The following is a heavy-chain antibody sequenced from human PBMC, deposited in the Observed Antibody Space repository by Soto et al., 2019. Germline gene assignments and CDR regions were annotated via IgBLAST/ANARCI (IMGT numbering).Heavy chain of an antibody. V-gene: IGHV3-23*05. Sequence: PGGSLRLSCAASGFAFSASGMLWVRQSPGEGLEWVAAIGPNPININYRDSVKGRFTISRDNSRNTVFLQMSALRAEDSAIYYCTTARHCSSAACGAAEWGQGTMVTVSS. CDR3: TTARHCSSAACGAAE. CDR1: GFAFSASG. CDR2: IGPNPINI. J-gene: IGHJ4*02. D-gene: IGHD2-2*01.